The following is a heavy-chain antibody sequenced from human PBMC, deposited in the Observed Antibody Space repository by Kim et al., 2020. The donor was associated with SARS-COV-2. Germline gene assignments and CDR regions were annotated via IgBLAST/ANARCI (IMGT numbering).Heavy chain of an antibody. D-gene: IGHD3-3*01. J-gene: IGHJ5*02. Sequence: LKGRVTISVDPSKNQFSLKLSSVTAADTAVYYCARTKRITIFGVVQWFDPWGQGTLVTVSS. V-gene: IGHV4-30-2*05. CDR3: ARTKRITIFGVVQWFDP.